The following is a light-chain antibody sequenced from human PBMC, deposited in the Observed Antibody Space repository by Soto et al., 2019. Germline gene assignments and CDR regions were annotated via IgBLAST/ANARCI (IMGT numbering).Light chain of an antibody. CDR2: KAS. CDR1: QSINTW. V-gene: IGKV1-5*03. CDR3: QQYSTYPRA. J-gene: IGKJ1*01. Sequence: DIQRTQSPSTLSASVGDRVTITCRSTQSINTWLAWYQQKPGKVPKLLIYKASSLESGVPSRFSGSGSGTEFSLTISSLQTDDFATYYCQQYSTYPRAFGQGTKVDI.